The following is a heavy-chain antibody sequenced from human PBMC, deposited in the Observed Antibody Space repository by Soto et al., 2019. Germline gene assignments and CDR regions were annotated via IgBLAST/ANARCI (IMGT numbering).Heavy chain of an antibody. Sequence: GGSLRLSCAASGFTFSSYAMSWVRQAPGKGLEWVSAISGSGGSTYYADSVKGRFTISRDNSKNTLYLQMNSLRAEDTAVYYYAKTLQWLVELDYWGQGTLVTVSS. CDR1: GFTFSSYA. J-gene: IGHJ4*02. D-gene: IGHD6-19*01. V-gene: IGHV3-23*01. CDR3: AKTLQWLVELDY. CDR2: ISGSGGST.